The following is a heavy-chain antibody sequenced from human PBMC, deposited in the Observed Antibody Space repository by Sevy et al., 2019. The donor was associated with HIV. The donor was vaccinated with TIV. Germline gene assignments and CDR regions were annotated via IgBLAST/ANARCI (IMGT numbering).Heavy chain of an antibody. CDR2: LEPEDGET. CDR3: AITKDYYDNSGYPFDY. V-gene: IGHV1-24*01. Sequence: ASVKVSCKVFGYTLSELSMHWVRQTPGKGLEWMGSLEPEDGETIYAQKFQGRVAMTEDTSTDTAYMELRSLRSEDTAVFYCAITKDYYDNSGYPFDYWGQGTLVTVSS. J-gene: IGHJ4*02. CDR1: GYTLSELS. D-gene: IGHD3-22*01.